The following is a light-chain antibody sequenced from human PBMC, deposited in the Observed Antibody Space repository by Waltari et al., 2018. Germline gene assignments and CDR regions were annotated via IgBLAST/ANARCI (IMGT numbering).Light chain of an antibody. J-gene: IGKJ5*01. Sequence: EVMMTQSPATLSVSPGERATLPCRASQSVGNNLAWFQARPGQAPRLLIFGASTRATGIPARFTGSGSGTEFTLTISSLEPEDFAVYYCQQRSNWPRITFGQGTRLEI. V-gene: IGKV3-15*01. CDR1: QSVGNN. CDR2: GAS. CDR3: QQRSNWPRIT.